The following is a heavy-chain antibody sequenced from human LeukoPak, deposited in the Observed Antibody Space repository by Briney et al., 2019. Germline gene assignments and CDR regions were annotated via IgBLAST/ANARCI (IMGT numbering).Heavy chain of an antibody. Sequence: PGGSLRLSCAASGFTLSSYSMNWVRQAPGKGLEWVAVISYDGSNKYYADSVKGRFTISRDNSKNTLYLQMNSLRAEDTAVYYCARVTGAYFDYWGQGTLVTVSS. CDR2: ISYDGSNK. J-gene: IGHJ4*02. CDR3: ARVTGAYFDY. D-gene: IGHD1-14*01. CDR1: GFTLSSYS. V-gene: IGHV3-30*03.